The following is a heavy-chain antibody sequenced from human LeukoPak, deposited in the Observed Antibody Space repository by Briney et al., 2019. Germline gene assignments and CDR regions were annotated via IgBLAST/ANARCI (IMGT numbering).Heavy chain of an antibody. D-gene: IGHD6-19*01. V-gene: IGHV4-59*01. CDR3: ARVLGWQSGWPYYFDY. CDR2: IYYSGST. CDR1: GGSISSYY. J-gene: IGHJ4*02. Sequence: PSETLSLTCTVSGGSISSYYWSWIRQPPGKGLEWIGYIYYSGSTNYNPSLKSRVPISVDTSKNQFSLKLSSVTAADTAVYYCARVLGWQSGWPYYFDYWGQGTLVTVSS.